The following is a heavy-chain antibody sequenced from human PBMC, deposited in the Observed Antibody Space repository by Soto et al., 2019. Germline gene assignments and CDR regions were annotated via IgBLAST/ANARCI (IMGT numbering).Heavy chain of an antibody. D-gene: IGHD2-2*01. CDR2: INPTSGGT. Sequence: QVQLVQSGAEVKKPGASVKVSCKASGYTFPGTSMHWVRQAPGQGPEWRPLINPTSGGTNYAQKFQGRVTMTWDTSISTAYMELSRLRSDDTAIYYCARGYCSSSGCSHYFDYWGQGTLVTVSS. CDR3: ARGYCSSSGCSHYFDY. V-gene: IGHV1-2*02. CDR1: GYTFPGTS. J-gene: IGHJ4*02.